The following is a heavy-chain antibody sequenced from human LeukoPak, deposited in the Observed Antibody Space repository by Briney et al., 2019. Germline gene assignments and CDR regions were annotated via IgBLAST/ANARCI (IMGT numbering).Heavy chain of an antibody. CDR1: GGPIRTYQ. V-gene: IGHV4-59*12. D-gene: IGHD5-18*01. CDR2: IHYSGSA. Sequence: SETLSLTCTVSGGPIRTYQWSWIRQPPGKGLEWIGNIHYSGSANYNPSLKSRVTISVDTSKNQFSLKLSSVTAADTAVYYCARGPSSYGYSYYYYMDVWGKGTTVTVSS. CDR3: ARGPSSYGYSYYYYMDV. J-gene: IGHJ6*03.